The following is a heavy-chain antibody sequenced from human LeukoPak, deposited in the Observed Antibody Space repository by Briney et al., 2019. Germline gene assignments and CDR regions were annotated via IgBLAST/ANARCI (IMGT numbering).Heavy chain of an antibody. J-gene: IGHJ4*02. CDR1: GITFSNYN. CDR2: ITSSSSYT. Sequence: AGGSLRLSCAAPGITFSNYNMNWVRQAPGKGLEWISAITSSSSYTFYADSVKGRFTISRDNAQNSLYLQMNSLRAEDTAVYYCAKGRDGYNYFDYWGQGTLVTVSS. CDR3: AKGRDGYNYFDY. D-gene: IGHD5-24*01. V-gene: IGHV3-21*04.